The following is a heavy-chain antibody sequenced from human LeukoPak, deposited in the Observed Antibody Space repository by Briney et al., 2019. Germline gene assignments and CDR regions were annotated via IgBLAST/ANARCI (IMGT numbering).Heavy chain of an antibody. CDR2: ISGSGGST. CDR1: GFTFSSYA. V-gene: IGHV3-23*01. J-gene: IGHJ4*02. D-gene: IGHD3-3*01. CDR3: AKGAERFLEWLGLYFDY. Sequence: GGSLRLSCAASGFTFSSYAMSWVRQAPGKGLEWVSAISGSGGSTYYADSVKGRFTISRDNSKNTLYLQMNSLRAEDTAVYYCAKGAERFLEWLGLYFDYWGQGTLVTVSS.